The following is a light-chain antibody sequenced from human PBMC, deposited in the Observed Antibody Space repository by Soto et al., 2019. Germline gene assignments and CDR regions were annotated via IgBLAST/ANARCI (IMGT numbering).Light chain of an antibody. Sequence: QSALTQPAPVAGAPGQSIPISCTGNSGDVGAYYYVSWYQHHPDKAPKLMIYEVSNRPSGVSDRFSGSKSVYTATLTISGLQAEDEADYYCASHTTSDTRVFGTGTRSPS. V-gene: IGLV2-14*01. CDR1: SGDVGAYYY. J-gene: IGLJ1*01. CDR2: EVS. CDR3: ASHTTSDTRV.